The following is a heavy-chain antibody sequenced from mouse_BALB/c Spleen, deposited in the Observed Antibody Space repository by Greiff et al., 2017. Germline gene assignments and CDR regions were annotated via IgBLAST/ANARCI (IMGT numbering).Heavy chain of an antibody. CDR3: ARYEGLRRRAMDY. Sequence: EVMLVESGGGLVQPGGSRKLSCAASGFTFSSFGMHWVRQAPEKGLEWVAYISSGSSTIYYADTVKGRFTISRDNPKNTLFLQMTSLRSEDTAMYYCARYEGLRRRAMDYWGQGTSVTVSS. CDR2: ISSGSSTI. CDR1: GFTFSSFG. D-gene: IGHD2-2*01. J-gene: IGHJ4*01. V-gene: IGHV5-17*02.